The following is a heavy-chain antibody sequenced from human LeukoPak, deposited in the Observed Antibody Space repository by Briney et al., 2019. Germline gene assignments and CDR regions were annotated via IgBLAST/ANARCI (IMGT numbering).Heavy chain of an antibody. Sequence: PSETLSLTCTVSGVSISSYYWSWIRQPPGKGLEWIGYIYYSGSTNYNPSLKSRVTISVDTSKNQFSLQLNSVTPEDTAVYYCARSRLNFDYWGQGTLVTVSS. CDR3: ARSRLNFDY. CDR2: IYYSGST. V-gene: IGHV4-59*12. D-gene: IGHD2-21*02. CDR1: GVSISSYY. J-gene: IGHJ4*02.